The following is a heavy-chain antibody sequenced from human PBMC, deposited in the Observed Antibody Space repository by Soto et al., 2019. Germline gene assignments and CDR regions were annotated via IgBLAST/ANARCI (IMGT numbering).Heavy chain of an antibody. CDR3: AKEYGSTWIVP. D-gene: IGHD6-13*01. J-gene: IGHJ5*02. CDR1: GFTFSTYG. Sequence: GVSLRLSCTASGFTFSTYGMHWVRQAPGKGLEWVAAMSYDGTKQYYVDSVKGRFTISRDNSRNKLFLQLNSLRDEDTAVDYCAKEYGSTWIVPWGQGT. V-gene: IGHV3-30*18. CDR2: MSYDGTKQ.